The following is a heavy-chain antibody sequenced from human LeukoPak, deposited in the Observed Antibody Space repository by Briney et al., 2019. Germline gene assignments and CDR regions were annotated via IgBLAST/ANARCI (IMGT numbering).Heavy chain of an antibody. CDR1: GYSISSGYY. CDR3: ASAIYDYVWGTYRY. D-gene: IGHD3-16*02. Sequence: SETLSLTCTVSGYSISSGYYWGWIRQPPGKGLEWIGSIYHSGSTYYNPSLKSRVTISVDTSKNQFSLKLSSVTAADTAVYYCASAIYDYVWGTYRYWGQGTQVTVSS. V-gene: IGHV4-38-2*02. J-gene: IGHJ4*02. CDR2: IYHSGST.